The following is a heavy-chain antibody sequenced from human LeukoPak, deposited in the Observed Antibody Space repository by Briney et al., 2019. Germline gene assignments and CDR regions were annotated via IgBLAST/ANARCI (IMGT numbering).Heavy chain of an antibody. CDR3: ARDSCSSTSCYGWGYDAFDI. V-gene: IGHV4-59*12. CDR1: GGSISSYY. CDR2: IYYSGST. J-gene: IGHJ3*02. Sequence: SETLSLTCTVSGGSISSYYRSWIRQPPGKGLEWIGYIYYSGSTNYNPSLKSRVTISVDTSKNQFSLKLSSVTAADTAVYYCARDSCSSTSCYGWGYDAFDIWGQGTMVTVSS. D-gene: IGHD2-2*01.